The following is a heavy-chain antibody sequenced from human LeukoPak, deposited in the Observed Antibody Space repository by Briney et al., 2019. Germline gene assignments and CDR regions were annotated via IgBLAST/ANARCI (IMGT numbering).Heavy chain of an antibody. Sequence: SVKVSCKASGYTFTSNYIHWVRQAPGQGLEWMGGIIPIFGTANYAQKFQGRVTITADESTSTAYMELSSLRSEDTAVYYCARDDDAFDIWGQGTMVTVSS. CDR2: IIPIFGTA. V-gene: IGHV1-69*13. CDR3: ARDDDAFDI. J-gene: IGHJ3*02. CDR1: GYTFTSNY.